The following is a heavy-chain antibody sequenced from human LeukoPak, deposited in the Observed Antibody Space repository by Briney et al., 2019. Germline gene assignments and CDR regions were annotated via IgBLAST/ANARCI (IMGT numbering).Heavy chain of an antibody. CDR1: GFTFSSYE. D-gene: IGHD6-19*01. J-gene: IGHJ4*02. Sequence: GGSLRLSCAASGFTFSSYEMNWVRQAPGKGLEWGSYISTTGSSIYYADSVKGRFTTSRDNVKNLLYLQMNSLRAEDTAVYYCARVQRGIAVALDYWGQGTLATVSS. V-gene: IGHV3-48*03. CDR3: ARVQRGIAVALDY. CDR2: ISTTGSSI.